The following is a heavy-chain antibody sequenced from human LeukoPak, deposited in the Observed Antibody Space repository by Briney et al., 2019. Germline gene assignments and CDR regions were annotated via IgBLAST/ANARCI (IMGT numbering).Heavy chain of an antibody. CDR1: GLTFHNTW. CDR2: IISDGITT. V-gene: IGHV3-74*01. CDR3: AADGEYAFLV. J-gene: IGHJ3*01. Sequence: GGSLRLSCAASGLTFHNTWMHWIRQAPGKGLVWVSRIISDGITTTYADSVKGRSTISRDNAKNTLYLQMTSLRADDTAVYYCAADGEYAFLVWGQGTMVTVSS. D-gene: IGHD2/OR15-2a*01.